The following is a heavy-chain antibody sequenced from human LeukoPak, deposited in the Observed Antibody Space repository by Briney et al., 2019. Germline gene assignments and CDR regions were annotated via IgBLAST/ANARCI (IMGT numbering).Heavy chain of an antibody. D-gene: IGHD3-22*01. CDR3: ARGRSYYDSSGYTYYFDY. Sequence: SETLSLTCTVSGGSISSSSYYWGWIRQPPGKGLEWIGEINHSGSTNYNPSLKSRVTISVDTSKNQFSLKLSSVTAADTAVYYCARGRSYYDSSGYTYYFDYWGQGTLVTVSS. CDR2: INHSGST. V-gene: IGHV4-39*07. CDR1: GGSISSSSYY. J-gene: IGHJ4*02.